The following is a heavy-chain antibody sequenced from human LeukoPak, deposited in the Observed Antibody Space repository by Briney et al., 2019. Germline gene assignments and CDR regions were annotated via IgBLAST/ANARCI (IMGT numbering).Heavy chain of an antibody. V-gene: IGHV4-39*07. CDR1: GGSISSSSYY. J-gene: IGHJ4*02. Sequence: SETLSLTCTVSGGSISSSSYYWGWIRQPPGKGLEWIGSIYYSGSTYYNPSLKSRVTISVDTSKNQFSLKLSSVTAADTAVYYCARVRAVSPEYYFDYWGQGTLVTVSS. CDR3: ARVRAVSPEYYFDY. D-gene: IGHD2/OR15-2a*01. CDR2: IYYSGST.